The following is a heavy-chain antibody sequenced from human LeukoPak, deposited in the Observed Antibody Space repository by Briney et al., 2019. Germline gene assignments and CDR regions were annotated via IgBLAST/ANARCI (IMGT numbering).Heavy chain of an antibody. CDR1: GYTFTGYY. J-gene: IGHJ4*02. CDR3: ARFQDYDSSGYPPGGDY. V-gene: IGHV1-46*01. D-gene: IGHD3-22*01. CDR2: INPSGGST. Sequence: GASVKVSCKASGYTFTGYYMHWVRQAPGQGLEWMGIINPSGGSTSYAQKFQGRVTMTRDMSTSTVYMELSSLRSEDTAVYYCARFQDYDSSGYPPGGDYWGQGTLVTVSS.